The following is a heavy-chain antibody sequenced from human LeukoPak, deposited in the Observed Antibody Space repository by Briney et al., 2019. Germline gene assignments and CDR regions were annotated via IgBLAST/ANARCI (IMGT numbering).Heavy chain of an antibody. CDR1: GGSISSYSYY. CDR3: ARGRSGSYFGDY. Sequence: SETLSLTCTVSGGSISSYSYYWGWIRQPPGKGLEWIGYIYYTGSTNYNPSLKSRVTISVDTSKNQFSLKLSSVTAADTAVYYCARGRSGSYFGDYWGQGMLVTVSS. V-gene: IGHV4-61*01. J-gene: IGHJ4*02. D-gene: IGHD3-10*01. CDR2: IYYTGST.